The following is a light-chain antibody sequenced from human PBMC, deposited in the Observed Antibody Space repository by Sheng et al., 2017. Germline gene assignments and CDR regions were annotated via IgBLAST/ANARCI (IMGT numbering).Light chain of an antibody. CDR2: KAS. J-gene: IGKJ2*01. CDR1: QNISGW. CDR3: QHNA. V-gene: IGKV1-5*03. Sequence: DIQMTQSPSTLSASVGDRVTITCRASQNISGWLAWYQHKRGRAPNLLIYKASNLQNGVPSRFSGSGSGTDFTLTINSLQPEDFATYYCQHNAFGQGTKLEI.